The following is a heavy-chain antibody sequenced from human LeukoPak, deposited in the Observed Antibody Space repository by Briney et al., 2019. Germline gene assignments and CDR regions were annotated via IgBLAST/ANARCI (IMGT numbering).Heavy chain of an antibody. J-gene: IGHJ6*03. CDR2: IYSGGST. CDR3: ARVGRYCSSTSCYYYYYMDV. D-gene: IGHD2-2*01. Sequence: GGSLSLSCAASGFTVSSNYMTWVRQAPGKGLEWVSVIYSGGSTYYADSVKGRFTLSRDNSMNTLYLQMNSLRPEDTAVYYCARVGRYCSSTSCYYYYYMDVWGKGTTVTVSS. CDR1: GFTVSSNY. V-gene: IGHV3-66*02.